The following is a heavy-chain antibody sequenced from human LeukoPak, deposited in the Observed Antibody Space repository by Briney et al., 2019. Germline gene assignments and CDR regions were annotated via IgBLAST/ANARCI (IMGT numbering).Heavy chain of an antibody. J-gene: IGHJ4*02. D-gene: IGHD5-18*01. CDR2: INHSGST. CDR1: GGSSSGYY. V-gene: IGHV4-34*01. CDR3: ARRGWRGYSYGYPAILDY. Sequence: SETLSLTCAVYGGSSSGYYWSWIRQPPGKGLEWIGEINHSGSTNYNPSLKSRVTISVDTSKNQFSLKLSSVTAADTAVYYCARRGWRGYSYGYPAILDYWGQGTLVTVSS.